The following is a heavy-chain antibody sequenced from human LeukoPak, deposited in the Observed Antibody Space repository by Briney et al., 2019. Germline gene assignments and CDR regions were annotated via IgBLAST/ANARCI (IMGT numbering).Heavy chain of an antibody. CDR3: GRGRGLLWFGELLQYYMDV. Sequence: ASVKVSCKASGYTFTSYGISWVRQAPGQGLEWMGWISAYNGNTNYAQKLQGRVTMTTDTSTSTAYMELRSLRSDDTAVYYCGRGRGLLWFGELLQYYMDVWGKGTTVTVSS. J-gene: IGHJ6*03. D-gene: IGHD3-10*01. CDR1: GYTFTSYG. V-gene: IGHV1-18*01. CDR2: ISAYNGNT.